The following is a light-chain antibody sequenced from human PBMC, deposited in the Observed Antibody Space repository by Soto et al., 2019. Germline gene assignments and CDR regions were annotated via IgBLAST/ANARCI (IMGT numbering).Light chain of an antibody. CDR1: STDVGGYNY. J-gene: IGLJ1*01. Sequence: QSALAQPSSVSGSPRQSITISCTGTSTDVGGYNYVSWYQHHPGKGPKLIIYEVNNRPSGVSDRFSGSKSGNKASLTISNLEAEDESDYYCGSYTSTDTPFVFGTGTKVTVL. V-gene: IGLV2-14*01. CDR2: EVN. CDR3: GSYTSTDTPFV.